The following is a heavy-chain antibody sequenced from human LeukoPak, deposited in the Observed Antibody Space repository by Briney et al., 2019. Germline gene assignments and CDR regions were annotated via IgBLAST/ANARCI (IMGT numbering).Heavy chain of an antibody. Sequence: GGSLRLSCAASGFSLSGYWMTWVRQAPGKGLEWVANIKDDGSRKHDVDSARGRFTISRDNAKNSLYLDMNSVRAEDTAVYYCARECIDGYYESSGYDLWGQGTLVTVSS. J-gene: IGHJ4*02. CDR3: ARECIDGYYESSGYDL. V-gene: IGHV3-7*01. CDR2: IKDDGSRK. CDR1: GFSLSGYW. D-gene: IGHD3-22*01.